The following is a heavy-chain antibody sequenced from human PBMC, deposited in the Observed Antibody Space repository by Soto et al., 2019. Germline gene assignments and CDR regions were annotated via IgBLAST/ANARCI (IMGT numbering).Heavy chain of an antibody. D-gene: IGHD2-21*02. CDR1: GGTFSSYA. CDR2: IIPIFGTA. V-gene: IGHV1-69*13. Sequence: GASVKVSCKASGGTFSSYAISWVRQAPGQGLEWMGGIIPIFGTANYAQKFQGRVTITADESTSTAYMELSSLRSEDTAVYYCARVKHIVVVTAIYAFDIWGQGTMVTVS. CDR3: ARVKHIVVVTAIYAFDI. J-gene: IGHJ3*02.